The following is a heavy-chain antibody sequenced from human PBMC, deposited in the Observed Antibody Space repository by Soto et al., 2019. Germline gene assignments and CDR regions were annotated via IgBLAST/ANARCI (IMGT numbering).Heavy chain of an antibody. D-gene: IGHD6-19*01. J-gene: IGHJ4*02. CDR2: ISGSGDST. CDR3: AKERSSGWSFDY. V-gene: IGHV3-23*01. CDR1: GFTFSNYW. Sequence: GGSLRLSCAASGFTFSNYWMSWVRQAPGKGLEWVSGISGSGDSTYYADSVKGRFTVSRDNSKNTLYLQMNSLRAEDTAVFYCAKERSSGWSFDYWGQGTLVTVSS.